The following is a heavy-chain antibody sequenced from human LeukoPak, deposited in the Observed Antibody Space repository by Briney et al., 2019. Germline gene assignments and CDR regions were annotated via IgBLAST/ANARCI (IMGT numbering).Heavy chain of an antibody. CDR3: ARDSGRGVGYCSGGSCYVIDI. CDR2: IYYRGST. J-gene: IGHJ3*02. CDR1: GRSISSGDYC. Sequence: SETLSLTCTVSGRSISSGDYCWGWIRQPPGKGLEWIGYIYYRGSTHSNPSLKSRVTISVDTSKNQFSLKLSSVTAADTAVYYWARDSGRGVGYCSGGSCYVIDICGQGTMVTVSS. D-gene: IGHD2-15*01. V-gene: IGHV4-30-4*01.